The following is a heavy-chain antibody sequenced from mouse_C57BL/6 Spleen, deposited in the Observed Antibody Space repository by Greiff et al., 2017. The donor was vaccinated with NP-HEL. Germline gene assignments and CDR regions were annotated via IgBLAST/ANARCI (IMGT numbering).Heavy chain of an antibody. CDR2: IYPRDGST. Sequence: QVHVKQSGPELVKPGASVKLSCKASGYTFTSYDINWVKQRPGQGLEWIGWIYPRDGSTKYNEKFKGKATLTVDTSSSTAYMELHSLTSEDSAVYFCARSDSNYLYYFDYWGQGTTLTVSS. J-gene: IGHJ2*01. D-gene: IGHD2-5*01. CDR1: GYTFTSYD. V-gene: IGHV1-85*01. CDR3: ARSDSNYLYYFDY.